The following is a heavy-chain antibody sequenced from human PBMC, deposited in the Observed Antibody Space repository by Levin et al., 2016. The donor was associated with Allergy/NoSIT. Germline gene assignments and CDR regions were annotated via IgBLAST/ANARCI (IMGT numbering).Heavy chain of an antibody. D-gene: IGHD1-26*01. V-gene: IGHV1-2*04. CDR2: INPNSGGT. CDR1: GYTFTGYY. J-gene: IGHJ6*03. Sequence: ASVKVSCKASGYTFTGYYMHWVRQAPGQGLEWMGWINPNSGGTNYAQKFQGWVTMTRDTSISTAYMELSRLRSDDTAVYYCARGRRRDPTGGIYYMDVWGKGTTVTVSS. CDR3: ARGRRRDPTGGIYYMDV.